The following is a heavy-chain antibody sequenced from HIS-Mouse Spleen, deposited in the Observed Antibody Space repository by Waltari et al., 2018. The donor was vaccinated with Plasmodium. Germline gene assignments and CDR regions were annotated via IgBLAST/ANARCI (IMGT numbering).Heavy chain of an antibody. CDR1: GYTFTGYY. J-gene: IGHJ1*01. Sequence: QVQLVQSGAEVKKPGASVKVSCKASGYTFTGYYMHWLRQPPGPGLEWMGWINPNSGGTNYAQKFQGRVTMTRDTSISTAYMELSRLRSDDTAVYYCARVLGYKAAAGTFVEYFQHWGQGTLVTVSS. CDR2: INPNSGGT. CDR3: ARVLGYKAAAGTFVEYFQH. D-gene: IGHD6-13*01. V-gene: IGHV1-2*02.